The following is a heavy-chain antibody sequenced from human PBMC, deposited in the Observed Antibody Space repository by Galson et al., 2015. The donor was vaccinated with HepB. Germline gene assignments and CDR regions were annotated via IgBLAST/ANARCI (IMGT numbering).Heavy chain of an antibody. CDR3: ASGSAVAANAH. Sequence: LSLTCTVSGYSISSGYYWGWIRQPPGKGLEWIGSIYHSGSTYYNPSLKSRVTISVDTSKNQFSLKLSSVTAADTAVYYCASGSAVAANAHWGQGTLVTVSS. J-gene: IGHJ4*02. CDR1: GYSISSGYY. D-gene: IGHD6-19*01. CDR2: IYHSGST. V-gene: IGHV4-38-2*02.